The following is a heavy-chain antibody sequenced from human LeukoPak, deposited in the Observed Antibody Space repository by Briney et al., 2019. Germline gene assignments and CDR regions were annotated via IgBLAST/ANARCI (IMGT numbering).Heavy chain of an antibody. CDR1: GGSISSGDYY. D-gene: IGHD6-19*01. Sequence: PSETLSLTCTVSGGSISSGDYYWSWIRQPPGKGLEWIGYIYYSGSTYYNPSLKSRVTISVDTSKNQFSLKLSSVTAADTAVYYCARDGYTAQQWLVFDYWGQGTLVTVSS. CDR3: ARDGYTAQQWLVFDY. CDR2: IYYSGST. V-gene: IGHV4-30-4*01. J-gene: IGHJ4*02.